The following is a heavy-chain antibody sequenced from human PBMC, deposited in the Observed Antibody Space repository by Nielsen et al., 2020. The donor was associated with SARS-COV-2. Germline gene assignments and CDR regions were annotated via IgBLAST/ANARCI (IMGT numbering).Heavy chain of an antibody. J-gene: IGHJ6*02. CDR1: GGSISSSSYY. D-gene: IGHD3-10*01. CDR2: IYYSGST. CDR3: ARARGEGYYHYYGMDV. Sequence: SETLSLTCTVSGGSISSSSYYWGWIRQPPGKGLEWIGSIYYSGSTYYNPSLKSRVTISVDTSKNQFSLKLSSVTAADTAVYYCARARGEGYYHYYGMDVWGQGTTVTVSS. V-gene: IGHV4-39*01.